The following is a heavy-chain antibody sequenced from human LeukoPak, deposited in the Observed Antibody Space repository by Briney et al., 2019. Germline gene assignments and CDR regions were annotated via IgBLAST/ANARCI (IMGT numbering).Heavy chain of an antibody. V-gene: IGHV3-7*01. Sequence: GGSLRLSCAASGFTFSNYWMSWVRQAPGKGLEGVANIKEDGSEKYYVDSVKGRFTISRDNARNSLYLQMNSLRAEDTAVYYCAGGRQLGYWGQGTLVTVSS. D-gene: IGHD6-13*01. CDR1: GFTFSNYW. J-gene: IGHJ4*02. CDR2: IKEDGSEK. CDR3: AGGRQLGY.